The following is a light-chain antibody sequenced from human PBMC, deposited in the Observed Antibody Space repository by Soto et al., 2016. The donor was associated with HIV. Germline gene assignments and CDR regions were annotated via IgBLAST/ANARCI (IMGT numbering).Light chain of an antibody. J-gene: IGKJ1*01. CDR3: QQSYNTPRS. V-gene: IGKV1-5*03. Sequence: DIQMTQSPSTLSASVGDRVTITCRASQSISSWLAWYQQKPGKAPKLLIYKASSLESGVPSRFSGSGSGTEFTLIISSLQPEDFATYYCQQSYNTPRSFGQGTMVEIK. CDR1: QSISSW. CDR2: KAS.